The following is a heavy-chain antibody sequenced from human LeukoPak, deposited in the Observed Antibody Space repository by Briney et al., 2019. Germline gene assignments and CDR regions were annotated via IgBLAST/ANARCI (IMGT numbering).Heavy chain of an antibody. J-gene: IGHJ4*02. V-gene: IGHV1-2*02. CDR1: GYTFTGYY. D-gene: IGHD3-10*01. CDR2: INPNSGGT. Sequence: VSVTVSCKASGYTFTGYYMHWVRQAPGQGLEWMGWINPNSGGTNYAQKFQGRVTMTRDTSISTAYMELSRLRSDDTAVYYCARGLWFGEVIDYWGQGTLVTVSS. CDR3: ARGLWFGEVIDY.